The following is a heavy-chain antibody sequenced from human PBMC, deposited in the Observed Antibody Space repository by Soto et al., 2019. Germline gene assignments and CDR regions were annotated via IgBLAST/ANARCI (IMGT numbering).Heavy chain of an antibody. CDR2: ISGSGGST. V-gene: IGHV3-23*01. Sequence: XGSLRLACAASGFTFSSYSMSWVRQAPGKGLEWVSAISGSGGSTYYAESVKGRFTISRDNSKNTLYLQMNSLRAEDTAVYYCAKFRGRKVVDFDDWGQGTLVTVSS. CDR3: AKFRGRKVVDFDD. D-gene: IGHD2-15*01. CDR1: GFTFSSYS. J-gene: IGHJ4*02.